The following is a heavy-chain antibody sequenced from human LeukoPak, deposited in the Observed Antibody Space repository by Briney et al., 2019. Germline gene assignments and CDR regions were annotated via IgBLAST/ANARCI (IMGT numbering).Heavy chain of an antibody. J-gene: IGHJ4*02. CDR2: ISGSGAGT. D-gene: IGHD3-9*01. CDR1: GFTFSSYA. CDR3: AKIYDILTGYWL. V-gene: IGHV3-23*01. Sequence: GGSLRLSCAASGFTFSSYAMNWVRQAPGKGLEWVPGISGSGAGTEYADSVKGRFTISRDNSKNTLYLQMNSLRAEDTAVYYCAKIYDILTGYWLWGQGTLVTVSS.